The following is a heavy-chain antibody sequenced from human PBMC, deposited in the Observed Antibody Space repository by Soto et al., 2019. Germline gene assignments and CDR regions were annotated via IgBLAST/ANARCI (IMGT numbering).Heavy chain of an antibody. CDR3: ARVMDARGEPAWFDP. V-gene: IGHV1-69*01. D-gene: IGHD2-21*01. Sequence: GASVKVSCKASGGTFSSYAISWVRHAPGQGLEWMGGIIPIFGTANYAQKFQGRVTITADESTSTAYMELSSLRSEDTAVYYCARVMDARGEPAWFDPWGQGTLVTVSS. J-gene: IGHJ5*02. CDR1: GGTFSSYA. CDR2: IIPIFGTA.